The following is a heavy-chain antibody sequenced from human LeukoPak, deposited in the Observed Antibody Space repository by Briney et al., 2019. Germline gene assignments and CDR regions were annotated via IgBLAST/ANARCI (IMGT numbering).Heavy chain of an antibody. J-gene: IGHJ4*02. Sequence: SVKVSCKASGGTFSSYAISWVRQAPGQGLEWMGRIIPIFGTANYAQKFQGRVTITTDESTSTAYMELSSLRSEDTAVYYCAREKRYSYGTAYYFDYWGQGALVTVSS. V-gene: IGHV1-69*05. CDR2: IIPIFGTA. CDR1: GGTFSSYA. D-gene: IGHD5-18*01. CDR3: AREKRYSYGTAYYFDY.